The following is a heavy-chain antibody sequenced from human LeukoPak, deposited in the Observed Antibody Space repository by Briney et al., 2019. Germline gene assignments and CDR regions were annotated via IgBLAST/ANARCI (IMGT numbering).Heavy chain of an antibody. V-gene: IGHV3-21*01. J-gene: IGHJ4*02. CDR1: GFTFSSYS. D-gene: IGHD1-26*01. CDR3: ARLVGAGPFDY. Sequence: GGSLRLSCAASGFTFSSYSMNWVRQAPGKGLEWVSSISSSSSYIYYADSVKGRFTISRDNAKNSLYLQMNSLRAEDTAVYYCARLVGAGPFDYWGQGTLVTVSS. CDR2: ISSSSSYI.